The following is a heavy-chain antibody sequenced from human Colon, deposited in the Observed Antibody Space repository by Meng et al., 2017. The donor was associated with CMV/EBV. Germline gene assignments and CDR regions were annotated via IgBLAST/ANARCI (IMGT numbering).Heavy chain of an antibody. Sequence: WYLRLSCASSGFTFSRQAIHWVRQAPGKGLEYVSGISSDGGSTYYSNSVKGRFTISRDNSKNTLYLQMGSLRPDDMAIYYCARELRDWGQGTLVTVSS. CDR3: ARELRD. CDR2: ISSDGGST. J-gene: IGHJ4*02. V-gene: IGHV3-64*01. CDR1: GFTFSRQA. D-gene: IGHD5-12*01.